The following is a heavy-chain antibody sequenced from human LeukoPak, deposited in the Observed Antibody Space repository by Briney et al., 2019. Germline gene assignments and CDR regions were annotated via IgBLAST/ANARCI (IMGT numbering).Heavy chain of an antibody. J-gene: IGHJ6*03. V-gene: IGHV1-69*06. CDR2: IIPIFGTA. D-gene: IGHD5-18*01. CDR1: GGTFSSYA. CDR3: ARGGYSYGLSAKKYYYYYMDV. Sequence: GSSVKVSCKASGGTFSSYAISWVRQAPGQGLEWMGGIIPIFGTANYAQKFQGRVTITADKSTSTAYMELSSLRSEDTAVYYCARGGYSYGLSAKKYYYYYMDVWGKGTTVTVSS.